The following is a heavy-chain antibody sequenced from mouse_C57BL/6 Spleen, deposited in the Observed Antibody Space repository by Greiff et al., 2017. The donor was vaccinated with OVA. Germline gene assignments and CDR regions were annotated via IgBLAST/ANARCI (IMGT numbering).Heavy chain of an antibody. CDR3: ARFITTVVEGWYFDV. CDR1: GYTFTNYW. J-gene: IGHJ1*03. D-gene: IGHD1-1*01. Sequence: QVQLKESGAELVRPGTSVKMSCKASGYTFTNYWIGWAKQRPGHGLEWIGDIYPGGGYTNYNEKFKGKATLTADKSSSTAYMQFSSLTSEDSAIYYCARFITTVVEGWYFDVWGTGTTVTVSS. V-gene: IGHV1-63*01. CDR2: IYPGGGYT.